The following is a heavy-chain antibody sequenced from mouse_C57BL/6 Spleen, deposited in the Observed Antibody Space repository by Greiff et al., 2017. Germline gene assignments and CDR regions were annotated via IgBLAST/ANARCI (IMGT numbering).Heavy chain of an antibody. Sequence: VQLQQSGAELARPGASVKLSCKASGYTFTSYGISWVKQRTGQGLGWIGEIYPRSGNTYYNEKFKGKATLTADKSSSTAYMELRSLTSEDSAVYFCARSRAMDYWGQGTSVTVSS. CDR1: GYTFTSYG. V-gene: IGHV1-81*01. J-gene: IGHJ4*01. CDR3: ARSRAMDY. CDR2: IYPRSGNT.